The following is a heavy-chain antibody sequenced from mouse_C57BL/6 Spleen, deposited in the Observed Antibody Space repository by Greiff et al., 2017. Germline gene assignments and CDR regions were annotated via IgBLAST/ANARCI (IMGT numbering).Heavy chain of an antibody. CDR2: IDPSDSYT. CDR1: GYTFTSYW. CDR3: ARGTTVGDYYAMDY. J-gene: IGHJ4*01. V-gene: IGHV1-50*01. Sequence: QVQLQQPGAELVKPGASVKLSCKASGYTFTSYWMQWVKQRPGQGLEWIGEIDPSDSYTNYNQKFKGKATLTVDTSSSTAYMQLSSLTSEDSAVYYCARGTTVGDYYAMDYCGQGTSVTVSS. D-gene: IGHD1-1*01.